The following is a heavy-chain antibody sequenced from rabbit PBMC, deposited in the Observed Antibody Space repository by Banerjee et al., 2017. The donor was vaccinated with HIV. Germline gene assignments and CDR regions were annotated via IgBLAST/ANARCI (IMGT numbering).Heavy chain of an antibody. J-gene: IGHJ3*01. Sequence: GTLTLTCTASGFTFTNYWICWVRQAPVTGLEWIACINAADDSKICYASWAKGRFTISKTSSTTVTLQMTSLTAADTATYFCARDLGGSSDLWGQGTLVTVS. CDR1: GFTFTNYW. D-gene: IGHD8-1*01. V-gene: IGHV1S45*01. CDR3: ARDLGGSSDL. CDR2: INAADDSKI.